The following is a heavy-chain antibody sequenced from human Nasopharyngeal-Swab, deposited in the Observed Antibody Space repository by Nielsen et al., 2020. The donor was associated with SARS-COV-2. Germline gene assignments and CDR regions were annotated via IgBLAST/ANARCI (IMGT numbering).Heavy chain of an antibody. J-gene: IGHJ4*02. V-gene: IGHV3-30*18. CDR3: AKSMAYFQLSGTYNLDF. CDR2: ISYEGSIR. Sequence: GESLKISCAASGFTLNHFGMHWVRQAPGKGLEWVSFISYEGSIRNYIDSVKGRFTVSRDSSKSTVYLQMNSLRPDDTAVYFCAKSMAYFQLSGTYNLDFWGQGTLVTVSS. D-gene: IGHD2-21*01. CDR1: GFTLNHFG.